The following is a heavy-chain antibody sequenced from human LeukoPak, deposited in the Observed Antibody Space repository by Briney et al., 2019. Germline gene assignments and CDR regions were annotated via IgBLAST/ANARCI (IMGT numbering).Heavy chain of an antibody. CDR2: IYHSGST. Sequence: PSQTLSLTCAVSGGSISSGGYSWSWIRQPPGKGLEWIGYIYHSGSTYYNPSLKSRVTISVDRSKNQFSLKLSSVTAADTAVYYCAREMGSRSLDYWGQGTLVTVSS. V-gene: IGHV4-30-2*01. J-gene: IGHJ4*02. CDR1: GGSISSGGYS. D-gene: IGHD3-16*01. CDR3: AREMGSRSLDY.